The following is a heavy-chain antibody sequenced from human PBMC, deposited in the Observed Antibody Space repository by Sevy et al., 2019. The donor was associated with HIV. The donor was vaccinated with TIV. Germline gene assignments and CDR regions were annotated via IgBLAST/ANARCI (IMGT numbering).Heavy chain of an antibody. J-gene: IGHJ4*02. Sequence: GESLKISCKGSGYSFTSYWIGWVRQMPGKGLEWMGIIYPGDSDTRYSPSFQGQVTISADKSIGPAYLQWSSLKASDTAMYYCASRSGSYSTGFDYWGQGTLVTVSS. CDR2: IYPGDSDT. V-gene: IGHV5-51*01. CDR1: GYSFTSYW. D-gene: IGHD1-26*01. CDR3: ASRSGSYSTGFDY.